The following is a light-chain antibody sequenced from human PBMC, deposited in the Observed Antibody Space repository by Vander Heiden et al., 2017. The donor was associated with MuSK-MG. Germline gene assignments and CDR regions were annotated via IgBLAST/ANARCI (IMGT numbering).Light chain of an antibody. J-gene: IGKJ2*01. CDR3: MQAQRTPYT. CDR2: MAS. V-gene: IGKV2-28*01. Sequence: DVMMTQSPLSLSFTPVEPAAITCRSSQSLMHMNGYNYLDWYLQKPGQSPQLLMYMASNRESGVPDRFSGSGSGTDFTLEISKVEADDVGVYYCMQAQRTPYTFGQGTKLEIE. CDR1: QSLMHMNGYNY.